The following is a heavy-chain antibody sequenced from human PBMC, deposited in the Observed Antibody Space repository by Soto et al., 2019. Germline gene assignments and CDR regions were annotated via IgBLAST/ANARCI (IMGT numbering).Heavy chain of an antibody. J-gene: IGHJ3*02. CDR1: GYTFTSYG. V-gene: IGHV1-18*03. Sequence: QVQLVQSGAEVKKPGASVKVSCKASGYTFTSYGISWVRQAPGQGLEWMGWISAYNGNTNYAQKLQGRVTITTDTPTSTAYMELRSVRSDDMAVYYCARDRRYGVDAFDIWGHGTMVTVSS. D-gene: IGHD1-20*01. CDR2: ISAYNGNT. CDR3: ARDRRYGVDAFDI.